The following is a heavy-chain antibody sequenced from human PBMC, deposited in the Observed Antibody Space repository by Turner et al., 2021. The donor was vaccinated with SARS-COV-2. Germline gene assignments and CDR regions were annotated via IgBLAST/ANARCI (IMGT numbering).Heavy chain of an antibody. Sequence: QVQLVESGGGVVQPGRSLRLACAASGFTFSSYGMHWVRQAPGKGLEWVAVIWYDGSNKYYADSVKGRFTISRDNSKNTLYLQMNSLRAEYTAVYYCAREGLWPDNWFDPWGQGTLVTVSS. D-gene: IGHD3-10*01. CDR2: IWYDGSNK. J-gene: IGHJ5*02. V-gene: IGHV3-33*01. CDR3: AREGLWPDNWFDP. CDR1: GFTFSSYG.